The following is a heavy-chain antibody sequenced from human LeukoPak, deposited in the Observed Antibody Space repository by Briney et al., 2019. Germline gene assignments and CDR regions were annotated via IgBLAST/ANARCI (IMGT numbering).Heavy chain of an antibody. CDR1: GGSISSSSYY. Sequence: SETLSLTCTVSGGSISSSSYYWGWIRQPPWKGLEWIGSIYYSGSTYYNPSLKSRVTISVDTSKNQFSLKLSSVTAADTAVYYCARVPVPYATYYMDVWGKGTTVTVSS. D-gene: IGHD2-8*01. CDR2: IYYSGST. V-gene: IGHV4-39*07. CDR3: ARVPVPYATYYMDV. J-gene: IGHJ6*03.